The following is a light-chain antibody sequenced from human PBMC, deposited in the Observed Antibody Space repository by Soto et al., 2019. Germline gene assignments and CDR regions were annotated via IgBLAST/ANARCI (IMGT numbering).Light chain of an antibody. CDR2: KVS. Sequence: DIVMTQSPDSLAVSLGERATINCKSSQSVLYSSKNRNHLAWYQQRPGQPPRRLIYKVSNRDSGVPDRFSGSGSGTDFTLKIGRVEAEDIGIFYCMQNTHWPYTFGQGTRLEIK. CDR1: QSVLYSSKNRNH. V-gene: IGKV4-1*01. J-gene: IGKJ5*01. CDR3: MQNTHWPYT.